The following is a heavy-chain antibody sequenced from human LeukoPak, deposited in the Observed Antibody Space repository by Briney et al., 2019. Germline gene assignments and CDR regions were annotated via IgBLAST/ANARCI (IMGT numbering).Heavy chain of an antibody. J-gene: IGHJ5*02. CDR1: GGSFSGYY. D-gene: IGHD4-17*01. Sequence: SETLSLTCAVYGGSFSGYYWSWIRQPPGKGLEWIGEINHSGSTNYNPSLKSRVTISVDTSKNQFSLKLSSVTAADTAVYYCARGRGLRLGWFDPWGQGTLVTVSS. CDR3: ARGRGLRLGWFDP. CDR2: INHSGST. V-gene: IGHV4-34*01.